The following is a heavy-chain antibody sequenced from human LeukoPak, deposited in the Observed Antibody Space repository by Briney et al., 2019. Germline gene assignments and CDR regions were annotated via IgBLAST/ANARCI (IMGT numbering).Heavy chain of an antibody. CDR3: ARDTDYAFDV. Sequence: PGGSLRLPCAASGFTVSRNYMSWVRQAPGKGLEWVSYISRTTSYADSVKGRFTISRDNAKSSLYLQMNSLRAEDTAVYYCARDTDYAFDVWGQGTMVTVSS. V-gene: IGHV3-69-1*01. CDR1: GFTVSRNY. J-gene: IGHJ3*01. CDR2: ISRTT.